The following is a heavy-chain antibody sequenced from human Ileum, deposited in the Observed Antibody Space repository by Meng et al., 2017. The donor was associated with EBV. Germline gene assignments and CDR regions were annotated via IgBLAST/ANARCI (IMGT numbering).Heavy chain of an antibody. CDR3: ARGARLAPFDY. D-gene: IGHD6-19*01. V-gene: IGHV6-1*02. CDR2: TYYRSKWYN. J-gene: IGHJ4*02. CDR1: GDRVSTNCTA. Sequence: VQRQRQWPGLGQPSHTPALTLAISGDRVSTNCTACNWIRQSPSRGLEWLGRTYYRSKWYNEYAVSVKSRITINADTSKNQFSLQLNSVTPEDTAVYYCARGARLAPFDYWGQGTLVTVSS.